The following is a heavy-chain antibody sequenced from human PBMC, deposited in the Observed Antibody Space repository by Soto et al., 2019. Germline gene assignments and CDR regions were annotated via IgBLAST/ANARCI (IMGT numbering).Heavy chain of an antibody. D-gene: IGHD2-2*02. CDR1: GASISGFY. Sequence: SETLSLTCTVSGASISGFYWSWIRQPPGKGLEWIGYIHESGSTNYNPSLKSRITISVYTSKSQFSLTLTSVTAADTAVYNCAAIPTDYYDYNMDVWGQGTTVTVSS. J-gene: IGHJ6*02. CDR2: IHESGST. V-gene: IGHV4-59*01. CDR3: AAIPTDYYDYNMDV.